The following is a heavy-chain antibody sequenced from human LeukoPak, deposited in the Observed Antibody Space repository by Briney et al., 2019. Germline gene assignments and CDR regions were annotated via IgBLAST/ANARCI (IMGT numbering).Heavy chain of an antibody. CDR1: GGSISSGGYY. CDR2: IYYSGST. J-gene: IGHJ4*02. V-gene: IGHV4-31*03. CDR3: ARDPGGGSSPFDY. Sequence: PSETLSLTCTVSGGSISSGGYYWSWIRQHPGKGLEWIGYIYYSGSTYYNPSLKSRVTISVDTSKNQFSLKLSSMTAADTAVYYCARDPGGGSSPFDYWGQGTLVTVSS. D-gene: IGHD3-16*01.